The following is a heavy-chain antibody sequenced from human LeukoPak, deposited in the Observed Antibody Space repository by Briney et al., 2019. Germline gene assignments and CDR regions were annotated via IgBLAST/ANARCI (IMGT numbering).Heavy chain of an antibody. Sequence: GGSLRLSCAASGFTVSSYYMGWGRQAPGKGLEWVSVIYSGGSTYYADSVKGRFTISRDNSKNTLYLQMNSLRSEDTPVYYCARDGTGYSSGWYLYMDVWGKGTTVTVSS. CDR2: IYSGGST. J-gene: IGHJ6*03. V-gene: IGHV3-53*01. D-gene: IGHD6-19*01. CDR3: ARDGTGYSSGWYLYMDV. CDR1: GFTVSSYY.